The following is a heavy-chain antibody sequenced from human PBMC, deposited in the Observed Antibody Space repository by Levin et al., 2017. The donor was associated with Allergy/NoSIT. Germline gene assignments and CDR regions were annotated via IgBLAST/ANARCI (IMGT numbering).Heavy chain of an antibody. D-gene: IGHD3-16*01. Sequence: ASVKVSCWASGYSFTDYAVHWVRQAPGQGLEWMGWINTYSGNPTYALSFPGRFVFSLDTSVNTSYLQISGLSAAHAAIYYCARVGTDDWEAPFDYWGQGTLVTVSS. CDR3: ARVGTDDWEAPFDY. V-gene: IGHV7-4-1*02. CDR1: GYSFTDYA. CDR2: INTYSGNP. J-gene: IGHJ4*02.